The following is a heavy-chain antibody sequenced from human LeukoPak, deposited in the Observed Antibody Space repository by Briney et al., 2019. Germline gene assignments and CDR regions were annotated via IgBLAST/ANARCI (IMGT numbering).Heavy chain of an antibody. Sequence: GGSLRLSCAASGFAFSTYAMSWVRQAPGKGLEWVSAISGSTGRTYYADSVKGRFTISRDNSKNTLYLQMNNLRAEDTAVYYCAPRVVGSAPFDYWGQGTLVTVSS. D-gene: IGHD2-15*01. CDR2: ISGSTGRT. J-gene: IGHJ4*02. V-gene: IGHV3-23*01. CDR1: GFAFSTYA. CDR3: APRVVGSAPFDY.